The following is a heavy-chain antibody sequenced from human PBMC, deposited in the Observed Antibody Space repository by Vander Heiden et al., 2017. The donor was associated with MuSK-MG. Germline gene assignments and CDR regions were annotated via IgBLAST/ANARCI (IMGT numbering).Heavy chain of an antibody. Sequence: EVQLLESGGGLVQPGGSLTLSCAAPGSTFSSYAMSWVRQAPGKGLEWVSAISGSGGSTYYADSVKGRFTISRDNSKNTLYLQMNSLRAEDTAVYYCAKYRIAAAGVDYWGQGTLVTVSS. CDR1: GSTFSSYA. D-gene: IGHD6-13*01. V-gene: IGHV3-23*01. CDR2: ISGSGGST. CDR3: AKYRIAAAGVDY. J-gene: IGHJ4*02.